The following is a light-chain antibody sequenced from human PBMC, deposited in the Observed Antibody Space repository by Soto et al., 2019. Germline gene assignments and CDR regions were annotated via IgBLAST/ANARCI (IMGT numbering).Light chain of an antibody. CDR2: DNN. CDR3: GTWDGSLSAVV. Sequence: QAVLTQPPSVSAAPGQKVTISCSGSGSNIGKNYVSWYQQLPGTAPTLLIYDNNKRPSGIPDRFSGSKSGTSATLGITGLQTGDEGDYDCGTWDGSLSAVVFGGGTKLTVL. V-gene: IGLV1-51*01. CDR1: GSNIGKNY. J-gene: IGLJ2*01.